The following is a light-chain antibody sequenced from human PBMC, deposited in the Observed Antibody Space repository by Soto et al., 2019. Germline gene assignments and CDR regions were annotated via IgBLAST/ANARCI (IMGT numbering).Light chain of an antibody. J-gene: IGLJ1*01. V-gene: IGLV2-14*01. CDR3: SSYTSSSTLVV. CDR1: SSDVGGYNY. Sequence: QSALTQPASVSVSPGQSITISCTGTSSDVGGYNYVSWCQQHPGKAPKLMIYDVSNRPSGVSNRFSGSKSGNTASLTISGLQAEDEADYYCSSYTSSSTLVVFGTGTKVTVL. CDR2: DVS.